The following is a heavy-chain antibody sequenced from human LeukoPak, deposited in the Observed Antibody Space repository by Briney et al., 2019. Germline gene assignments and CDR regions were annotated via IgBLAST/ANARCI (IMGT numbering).Heavy chain of an antibody. J-gene: IGHJ4*02. Sequence: ASVKVSCKASGYTFTGYYMHWVRQAPGQGLEWMGWISPSSGGTNYAQKFQGRVTMTRDTSISTAYMELSRLRSDDTAVYYCARGLYSYGFDYWGQGTLVIVSS. V-gene: IGHV1-2*02. CDR1: GYTFTGYY. CDR2: ISPSSGGT. D-gene: IGHD5-18*01. CDR3: ARGLYSYGFDY.